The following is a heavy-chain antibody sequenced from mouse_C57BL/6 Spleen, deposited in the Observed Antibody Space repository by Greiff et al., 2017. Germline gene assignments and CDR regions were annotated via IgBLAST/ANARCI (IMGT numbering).Heavy chain of an antibody. J-gene: IGHJ1*03. D-gene: IGHD2-4*01. CDR3: ARQENDYGRYFDV. CDR2: ISSGGSYT. V-gene: IGHV5-6*01. CDR1: GFTFSSYG. Sequence: EVQRVESGGDLVKPGGSLKLSCAASGFTFSSYGMSWVRQTPDKRLEWVATISSGGSYTYYPDSVKGRFTISRDNAKNTLYLQMSSLKSEDTAMYYCARQENDYGRYFDVWGTGTTVTVSS.